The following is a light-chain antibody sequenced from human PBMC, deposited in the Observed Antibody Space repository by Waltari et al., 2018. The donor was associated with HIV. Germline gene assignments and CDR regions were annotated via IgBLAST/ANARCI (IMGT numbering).Light chain of an antibody. Sequence: QAAVTQEPSLTVSPGGTIILTCGSSDGAVTSKNYAYWFQQKPGNAPTTLIYDSTKRHFWTPARFSAFLLGDKAVLTLSGALSEDEAVYFCMLFFGATRIFGGGTTVTV. V-gene: IGLV7-46*01. CDR1: DGAVTSKNY. J-gene: IGLJ2*01. CDR2: DST. CDR3: MLFFGATRI.